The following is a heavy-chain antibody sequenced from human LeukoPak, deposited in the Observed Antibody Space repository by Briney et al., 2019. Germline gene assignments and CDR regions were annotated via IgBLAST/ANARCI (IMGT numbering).Heavy chain of an antibody. CDR3: ARDCHRYYYYSSGYNGFHI. CDR1: GFISSSYS. J-gene: IGHJ3*02. Sequence: GALLLPSTAAAGFISSSYSIWFGHPAGGKVQGWGSYISSSSTSYKYYAESVKGRFTISSDNDKNSLYLQMNSLRAEDTAFDYCARDCHRYYYYSSGYNGFHIWGQGTMLTVS. D-gene: IGHD3-22*01. V-gene: IGHV3-21*05. CDR2: ISSSSTSYK.